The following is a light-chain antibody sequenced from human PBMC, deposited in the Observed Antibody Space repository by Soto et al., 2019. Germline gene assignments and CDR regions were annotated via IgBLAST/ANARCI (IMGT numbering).Light chain of an antibody. CDR1: QSVSSSY. V-gene: IGKV3-20*01. CDR2: GAS. CDR3: QQYGSSPLT. Sequence: EIVLTHSPGTLSLSPGERATLSCSASQSVSSSYLAWYQQKPGQAPRLLIYGASSRATGIPDRFSGRGSGTDFTLTISRLEPEDFAVYYCQQYGSSPLTFGGGTKVDI. J-gene: IGKJ4*01.